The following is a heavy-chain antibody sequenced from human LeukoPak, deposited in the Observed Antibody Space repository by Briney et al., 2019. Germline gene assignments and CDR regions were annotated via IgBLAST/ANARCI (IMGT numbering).Heavy chain of an antibody. D-gene: IGHD3-10*01. Sequence: SETLSLTCAVYGGSFSGYYWSWIRQPPGKGLEWIGEINHSGSTNYNPSLKSRVTISVDTSKNQFSLKLSSVTAADTAVYYCARHRGYYYGSGSLGGFDYWGQGTLVTVSS. J-gene: IGHJ4*02. CDR3: ARHRGYYYGSGSLGGFDY. V-gene: IGHV4-34*01. CDR1: GGSFSGYY. CDR2: INHSGST.